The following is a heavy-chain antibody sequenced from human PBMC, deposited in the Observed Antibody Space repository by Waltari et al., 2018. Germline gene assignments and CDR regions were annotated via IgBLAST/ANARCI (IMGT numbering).Heavy chain of an antibody. V-gene: IGHV3-9*01. Sequence: EVQLVESGGDFVQPGRSLRPSCVASGFTIDDSAMHWVRQVPGKGVECVSGISWNSVRTAYADSVKGRFTSSRDNAKNSLCLEMNSLRVEDTAFYYCASVIALAGARPAYWGQGTLVTVSS. CDR3: ASVIALAGARPAY. J-gene: IGHJ4*02. D-gene: IGHD6-19*01. CDR1: GFTIDDSA. CDR2: ISWNSVRT.